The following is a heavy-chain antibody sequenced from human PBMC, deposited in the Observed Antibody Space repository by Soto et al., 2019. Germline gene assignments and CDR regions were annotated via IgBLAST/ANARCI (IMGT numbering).Heavy chain of an antibody. J-gene: IGHJ5*02. CDR1: GFTLSSYS. Sequence: EVQLVESGGGLVQPGGSLRLSCAASGFTLSSYSMNWVRQAPGKGLEWVSYISSSSSTTYYADSVKGRFTISRDSAKKSLYLQMNSLRAEDTAVYYCAREGDSSGWYNWFDPWGQGTLVTVSS. D-gene: IGHD3-22*01. CDR2: ISSSSSTT. V-gene: IGHV3-48*01. CDR3: AREGDSSGWYNWFDP.